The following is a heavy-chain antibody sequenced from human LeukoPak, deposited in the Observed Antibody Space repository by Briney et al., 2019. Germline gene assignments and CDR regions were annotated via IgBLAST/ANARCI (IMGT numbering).Heavy chain of an antibody. CDR3: ARHAVYRYYFDY. J-gene: IGHJ4*02. CDR1: GSSISSYY. V-gene: IGHV4-59*08. D-gene: IGHD1-26*01. Sequence: PSETLSLTCTVSGSSISSYYWSWIRQPPGKGLEWIGYIYYSGSTNYNPSLKSRVTISVDTSKNQFSLTLSSVTAADTAVYYCARHAVYRYYFDYWGQGTLVTVSS. CDR2: IYYSGST.